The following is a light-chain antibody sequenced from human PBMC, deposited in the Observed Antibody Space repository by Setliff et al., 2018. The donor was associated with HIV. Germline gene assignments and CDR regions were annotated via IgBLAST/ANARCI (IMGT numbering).Light chain of an antibody. CDR1: TSNIGSNY. V-gene: IGLV1-47*01. CDR3: AAWDDSLSGPV. CDR2: ENS. J-gene: IGLJ2*01. Sequence: SAPTQPPSASGTPGQRVTISCSGSTSNIGSNYVYWYQQFPGTAPKLIIYENSQRPSGVPDRFSGSESGASASLAISGLRSEDEADYYCAAWDDSLSGPVFGGGTKVTVL.